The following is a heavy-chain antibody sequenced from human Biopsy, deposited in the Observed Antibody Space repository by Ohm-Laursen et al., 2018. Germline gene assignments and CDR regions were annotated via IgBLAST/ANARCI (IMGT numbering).Heavy chain of an antibody. V-gene: IGHV3-53*01. CDR1: GITVTDHY. CDR3: QGGHLPPGQFYGVDA. D-gene: IGHD3-16*01. J-gene: IGHJ6*02. CDR2: LHDRGVT. Sequence: GSLRLSCTASGITVTDHYMSWVRQAPGKGLERVSSLHDRGVTYYADSVKGRFTISGDNSKNTLYLQMNGLRAEDTAVYFCQGGHLPPGQFYGVDAWGQGTTVTVSS.